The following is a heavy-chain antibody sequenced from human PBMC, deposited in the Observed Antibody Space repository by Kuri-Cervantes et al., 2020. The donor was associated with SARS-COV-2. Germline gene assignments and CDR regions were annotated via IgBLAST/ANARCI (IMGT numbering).Heavy chain of an antibody. CDR3: ARASFDFWSGYYTGYYFDS. V-gene: IGHV4-39*01. D-gene: IGHD3-3*01. Sequence: SETLSLTCTVSGGSISSSSYYWGWIRQPPGKGLEWIGSIYYSGSTYYNPSLKSRVTISVDTSKNQFSLKLSSVTAADTAVYYCARASFDFWSGYYTGYYFDSWGQGALVTVSS. J-gene: IGHJ4*02. CDR2: IYYSGST. CDR1: GGSISSSSYY.